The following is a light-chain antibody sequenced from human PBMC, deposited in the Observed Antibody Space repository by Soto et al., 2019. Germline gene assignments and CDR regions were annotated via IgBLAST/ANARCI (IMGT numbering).Light chain of an antibody. CDR3: QQYGGSTYT. V-gene: IGKV3-20*01. CDR2: GAS. J-gene: IGKJ2*01. Sequence: EIMLTQSPGTLSLSPGERATLSCRASQNISSSYLAWYQQKPGQAPGLLIYGASSRATGIPDRFSGSGSGTDFTLTILRLEPEDFAVYYCQQYGGSTYTFGQGTKVEIK. CDR1: QNISSSY.